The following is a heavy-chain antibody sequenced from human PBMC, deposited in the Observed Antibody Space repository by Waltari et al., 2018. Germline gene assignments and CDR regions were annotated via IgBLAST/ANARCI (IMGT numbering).Heavy chain of an antibody. Sequence: QVQLVQSGAEVKKPGSSVKVSCKASGGTFSSYAISWVRQAPGQGLAWMGGIIRILGTANYSQKFQGRFTITADKSTSTDYMELSSLRSEDTAVYYCAREGGSEKDAFDIWGQGTMVTVSS. CDR2: IIRILGTA. CDR1: GGTFSSYA. J-gene: IGHJ3*02. D-gene: IGHD2-15*01. V-gene: IGHV1-69*14. CDR3: AREGGSEKDAFDI.